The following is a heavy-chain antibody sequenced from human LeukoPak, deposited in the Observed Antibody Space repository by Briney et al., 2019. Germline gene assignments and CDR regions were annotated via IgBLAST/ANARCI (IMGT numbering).Heavy chain of an antibody. V-gene: IGHV1-69*13. Sequence: ASVKVSCKASGGTFSSYAISWVRQAPGQGLEWMGGIIPIFGTANYAQKFQGRVTITVDESTSTAYMELSSLRSEDTAVYYCAREDSMGSSWGPLSHIWGQGTMVTVSS. J-gene: IGHJ3*02. CDR1: GGTFSSYA. D-gene: IGHD6-13*01. CDR3: AREDSMGSSWGPLSHI. CDR2: IIPIFGTA.